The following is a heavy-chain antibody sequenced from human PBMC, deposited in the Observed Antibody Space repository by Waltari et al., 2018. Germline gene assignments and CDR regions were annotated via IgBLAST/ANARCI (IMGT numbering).Heavy chain of an antibody. CDR3: ARGARVVVVAATAENWFDP. CDR2: IYYSGST. Sequence: QVQLQESGPGLVKPSETLSLTCTVSGGSISSYYWSWIRQPPGKGLEWIGYIYYSGSTNYNPSLKSRVTISVDTSKNQFSLKLSSVTAADTAVYYCARGARVVVVAATAENWFDPWGQGTLVTVSS. D-gene: IGHD2-15*01. V-gene: IGHV4-59*01. CDR1: GGSISSYY. J-gene: IGHJ5*02.